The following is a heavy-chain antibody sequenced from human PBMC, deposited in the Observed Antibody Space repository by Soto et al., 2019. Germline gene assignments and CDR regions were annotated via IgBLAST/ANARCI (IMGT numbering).Heavy chain of an antibody. J-gene: IGHJ4*02. Sequence: GSLRLSCAASGFTFSSYAMSWVRQAPGKGLEWVSAISGSGGSTYYADSVRGRFTISRDNSKNTLYLQMNSLRAEDTAVYYCAKDPISMPATEFDYWGQGALVTVSS. V-gene: IGHV3-23*01. CDR1: GFTFSSYA. CDR2: ISGSGGST. D-gene: IGHD4-17*01. CDR3: AKDPISMPATEFDY.